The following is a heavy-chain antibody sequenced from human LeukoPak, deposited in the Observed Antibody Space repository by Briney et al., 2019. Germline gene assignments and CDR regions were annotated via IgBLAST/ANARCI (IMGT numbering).Heavy chain of an antibody. CDR3: ARGSYNWNDQNWFDP. V-gene: IGHV1-8*01. Sequence: ASVKVSCKASGYTFTSYDINWVRQATGQGLEWMGWMNPNSGNTGYAQKFQGRVTMTRNTSISTAYMELSSLRSEDTAVYYCARGSYNWNDQNWFDPWGQGTLVNVSS. J-gene: IGHJ5*02. D-gene: IGHD1-20*01. CDR2: MNPNSGNT. CDR1: GYTFTSYD.